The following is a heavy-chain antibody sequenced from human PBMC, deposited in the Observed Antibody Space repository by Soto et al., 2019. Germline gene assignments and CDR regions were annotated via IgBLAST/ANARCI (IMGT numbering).Heavy chain of an antibody. CDR3: ARDPGDSSCYSFDY. J-gene: IGHJ4*02. CDR1: GYTFTGYY. D-gene: IGHD3-22*01. CDR2: INPNSGGT. V-gene: IGHV1-2*04. Sequence: QVQLVQSGAEVKKPGASVKVSCKASGYTFTGYYMHWVRQAPVQGLEWMGWINPNSGGTNYAQKFQGWVTMTRDTSISTAYMELSRLRSDDTAVYYCARDPGDSSCYSFDYWGQGNLVTVSS.